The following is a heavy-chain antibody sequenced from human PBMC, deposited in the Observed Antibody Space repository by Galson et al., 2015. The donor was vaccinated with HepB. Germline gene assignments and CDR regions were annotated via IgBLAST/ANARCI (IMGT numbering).Heavy chain of an antibody. J-gene: IGHJ6*03. Sequence: SVKVSCKASGGTFSSYAISWVRQAPGQGLEWMGGIIPMFGTANYAQKFQGRVTITADESTSTVYMELSSLRSEDTAVYYCARDGAGQLGGNYYYYYMDVWGKGTTVTVSS. CDR1: GGTFSSYA. V-gene: IGHV1-69*13. CDR2: IIPMFGTA. D-gene: IGHD1-1*01. CDR3: ARDGAGQLGGNYYYYYMDV.